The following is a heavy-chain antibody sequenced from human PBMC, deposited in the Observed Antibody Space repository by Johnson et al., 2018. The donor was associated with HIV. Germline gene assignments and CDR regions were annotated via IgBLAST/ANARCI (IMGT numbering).Heavy chain of an antibody. CDR3: ATIWPGGLALEI. Sequence: VQLVESGGGLVQPGGSLRLSCAASGFTVNSNHMSWVRQAPGKGPECVSVIYAGDSTSYADSVKGRFTISRDNSKNTLYLQMNSLRAEDTALYYCATIWPGGLALEIWGKGKMVTVS. D-gene: IGHD2-2*02. J-gene: IGHJ3*02. CDR1: GFTVNSNH. CDR2: IYAGDST. V-gene: IGHV3-66*02.